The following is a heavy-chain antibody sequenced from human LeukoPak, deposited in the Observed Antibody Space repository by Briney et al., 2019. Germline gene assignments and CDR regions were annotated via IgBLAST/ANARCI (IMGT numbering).Heavy chain of an antibody. Sequence: PSETLSLTCAVYGGSFSGYYWGWIRQPPGKGLEWIGEINHSGSTNYNPSLKSRVTISVDTSKNQFSLKLSSVTAADTAVYYCAIDVGPYCSSTSCFEEYFQHWGQGTLVTVSS. CDR3: AIDVGPYCSSTSCFEEYFQH. CDR1: GGSFSGYY. J-gene: IGHJ1*01. CDR2: INHSGST. D-gene: IGHD2-2*01. V-gene: IGHV4-34*01.